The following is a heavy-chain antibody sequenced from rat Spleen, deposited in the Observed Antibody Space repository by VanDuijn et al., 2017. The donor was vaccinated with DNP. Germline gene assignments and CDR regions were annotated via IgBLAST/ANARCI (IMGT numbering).Heavy chain of an antibody. Sequence: EVQLVESGGGLVQPGGSLRLSCAASGFTFSDYGMAWVRQAPKKSLEWVATISSNGGTTYYRDSVKGRFTISRDNAKGTLYLQMNSLRSEDTATYYCTRGLRVYYFDYWGQGVMVTVSS. CDR1: GFTFSDYG. CDR3: TRGLRVYYFDY. J-gene: IGHJ2*01. CDR2: ISSNGGTT. V-gene: IGHV5-7*01. D-gene: IGHD1-11*01.